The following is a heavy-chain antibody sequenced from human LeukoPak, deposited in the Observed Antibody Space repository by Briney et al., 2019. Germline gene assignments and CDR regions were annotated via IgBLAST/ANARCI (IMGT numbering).Heavy chain of an antibody. CDR3: AKGAGPAPTIDDFFQH. D-gene: IGHD3-9*01. V-gene: IGHV3-43*01. CDR2: ISWDGGST. J-gene: IGHJ1*01. Sequence: GGSLRLSCAASGSTFDDYTMHWVRQAPGEGLEWVSLISWDGGSTYYADSMKGRFTISRDNSKNSLYLQMNSLRTEDTALYYCAKGAGPAPTIDDFFQHWGQGTLVTVSS. CDR1: GSTFDDYT.